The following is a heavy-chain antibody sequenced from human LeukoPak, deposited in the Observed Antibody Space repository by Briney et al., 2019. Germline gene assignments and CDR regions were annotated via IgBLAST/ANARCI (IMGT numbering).Heavy chain of an antibody. J-gene: IGHJ4*02. CDR3: ARSPGGQLLYDY. Sequence: GGSLRLSCAASGFTFSSYAMSWVRQAPGKGLEWVANIKQDGSEKYYVDSVKGRFTVSRDNAKNSLFLQMNSLRAEDTAVYYCARSPGGQLLYDYWGQGTLVTVSS. CDR1: GFTFSSYA. CDR2: IKQDGSEK. D-gene: IGHD2-2*01. V-gene: IGHV3-7*01.